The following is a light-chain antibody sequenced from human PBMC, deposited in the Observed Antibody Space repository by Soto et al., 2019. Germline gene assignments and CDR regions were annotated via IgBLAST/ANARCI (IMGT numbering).Light chain of an antibody. CDR2: KAS. Sequence: DIHITHSPSTLSVSLVDRVTITCRASRTISSWLAWYQQKPGKAPKLLIYKASTLKSGVPSRFSGSGSGTEFTLTISSLQPDDFATYYCQHYNSYSEAFGQGTKVDI. CDR1: RTISSW. V-gene: IGKV1-5*03. J-gene: IGKJ1*01. CDR3: QHYNSYSEA.